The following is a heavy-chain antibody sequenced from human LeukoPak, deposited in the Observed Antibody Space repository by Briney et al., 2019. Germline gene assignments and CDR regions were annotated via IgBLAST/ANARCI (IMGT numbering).Heavy chain of an antibody. J-gene: IGHJ5*02. Sequence: PGGSLRLSCAPSGLTFSGSAVHWVRQSSGKGLEWVGHIDKKDNLYATAYAESVKGRFTISSGDSKDTAFLHIDSVTTADTSLYYCTRDRGTYNWFDPWGQGTLVTVSS. CDR3: TRDRGTYNWFDP. CDR1: GLTFSGSA. CDR2: IDKKDNLYAT. V-gene: IGHV3-73*01. D-gene: IGHD2-15*01.